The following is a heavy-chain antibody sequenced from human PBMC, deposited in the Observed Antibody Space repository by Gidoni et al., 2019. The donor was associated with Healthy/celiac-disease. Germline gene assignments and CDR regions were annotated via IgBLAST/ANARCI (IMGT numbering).Heavy chain of an antibody. V-gene: IGHV4-61*02. CDR3: ARDGGGTVTALFDY. D-gene: IGHD2-21*02. J-gene: IGHJ4*02. CDR1: GGSICSGSYY. Sequence: QVQLQESGLGLEKPSQTLSLTCAVSGGSICSGSYYWSWIRQPAGKGLEWIGRIYTSGSANYNPSLKSRVTISVDKSKNKFSLKLSSVTAADTAVYYCARDGGGTVTALFDYWGQGTLVTVSS. CDR2: IYTSGSA.